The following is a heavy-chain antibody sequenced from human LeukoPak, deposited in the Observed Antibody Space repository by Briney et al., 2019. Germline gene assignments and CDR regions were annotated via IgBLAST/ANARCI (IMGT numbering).Heavy chain of an antibody. Sequence: PGGSLRLSCAASGFTFSSYGMSWVRQAPGKGLEWVPLISWDGGSTYYADSVKGRFTISRDNSKNSLYLQMNSLRTEDTALYYCAKDGSPTRDGYNPYYYYYYYMDVWGKGTTVTISS. D-gene: IGHD5-24*01. V-gene: IGHV3-43*01. J-gene: IGHJ6*03. CDR2: ISWDGGST. CDR3: AKDGSPTRDGYNPYYYYYYYMDV. CDR1: GFTFSSYG.